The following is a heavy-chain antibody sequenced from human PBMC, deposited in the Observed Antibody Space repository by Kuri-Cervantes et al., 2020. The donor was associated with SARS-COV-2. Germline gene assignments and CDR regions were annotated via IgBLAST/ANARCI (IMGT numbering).Heavy chain of an antibody. CDR2: ISGSGGST. D-gene: IGHD3-22*01. J-gene: IGHJ5*02. CDR3: ARGAHYYDSSSYPEWFDP. CDR1: GFTFSSYA. V-gene: IGHV3-23*01. Sequence: GGSVRVSCAASGFTFSSYAMNWVRQAPGKGLEWVSVISGSGGSTYYADSVKGRFTISRDNSKNTLYLQMNSLGAENTALYHCARGAHYYDSSSYPEWFDPWGQGTLVTVSS.